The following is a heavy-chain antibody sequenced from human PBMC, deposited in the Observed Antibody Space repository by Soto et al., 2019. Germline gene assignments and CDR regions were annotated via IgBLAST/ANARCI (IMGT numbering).Heavy chain of an antibody. D-gene: IGHD5-12*01. J-gene: IGHJ4*02. CDR1: GYHFSAHD. V-gene: IGHV1-2*02. Sequence: QLVQSGAEGTKPGASVKVSCKTSGYHFSAHDIHWVRQPPGQGLEWMGWISPRRGDHHSADKFPYRLTLSTDTATTAAFMHLSGLRVNDSAVYHCAKGGGYGHGHWGQGTPIIVSS. CDR2: ISPRRGDH. CDR3: AKGGGYGHGH.